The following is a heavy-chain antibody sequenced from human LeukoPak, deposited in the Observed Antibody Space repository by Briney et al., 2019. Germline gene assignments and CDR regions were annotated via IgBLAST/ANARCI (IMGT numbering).Heavy chain of an antibody. Sequence: SETLSLTCTVSGGSISSYYWSWIRQPPGKGLEWIGYIYYSGSTSYNPSLKSRVTISVDTSKNQFSLKLSSVTAADTAVYYCARVARWFGELINAFDIWGQGTLVTVSS. CDR1: GGSISSYY. CDR2: IYYSGST. CDR3: ARVARWFGELINAFDI. D-gene: IGHD3-10*01. V-gene: IGHV4-59*01. J-gene: IGHJ3*02.